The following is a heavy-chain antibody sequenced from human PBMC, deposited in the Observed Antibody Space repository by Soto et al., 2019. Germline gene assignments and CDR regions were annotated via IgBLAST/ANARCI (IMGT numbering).Heavy chain of an antibody. Sequence: LSLTCTVSGGSISSYYWSWIRQPPGKGLEWIGYIYYSGSTNYNPSLKSRVTISVDTSKNQFSLKLSSVTAADTAVYYCARAYGSPGLTDYWGEGTLVTV. CDR1: GGSISSYY. CDR3: ARAYGSPGLTDY. J-gene: IGHJ4*02. D-gene: IGHD1-26*01. V-gene: IGHV4-59*01. CDR2: IYYSGST.